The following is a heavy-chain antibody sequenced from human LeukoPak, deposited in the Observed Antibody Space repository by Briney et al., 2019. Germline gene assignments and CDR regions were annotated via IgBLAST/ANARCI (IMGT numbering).Heavy chain of an antibody. CDR3: AKDPSLRVTLPV. Sequence: QAXGXGXXWVALISHDGNNEYYADSVKGRFATSRDDSKNMLYLQMHSLRAEDTAVYYCAKDPSLRVTLPVWGQGTLVTVSS. V-gene: IGHV3-30*18. J-gene: IGHJ4*02. D-gene: IGHD2-21*02. CDR2: ISHDGNNE.